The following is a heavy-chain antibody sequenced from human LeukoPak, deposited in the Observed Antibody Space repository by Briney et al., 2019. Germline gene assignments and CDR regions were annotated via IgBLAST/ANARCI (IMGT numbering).Heavy chain of an antibody. J-gene: IGHJ3*01. CDR3: ARDCRRWNGVFDV. Sequence: PGGSLRLSCVAPGFSFSAYWMHWVRQAPGKGLMWVSHINSDGSSTRYADSVKGRFTISRDNAKNSLYLQMNSLRPEDTAVYHCARDCRRWNGVFDVWGQGTTVTVSS. CDR1: GFSFSAYW. CDR2: INSDGSST. D-gene: IGHD1-1*01. V-gene: IGHV3-74*01.